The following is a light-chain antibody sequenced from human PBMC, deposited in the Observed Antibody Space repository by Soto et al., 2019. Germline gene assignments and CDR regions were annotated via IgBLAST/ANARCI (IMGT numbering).Light chain of an antibody. Sequence: EIVMTQSPATLSVSPGERATLSCRASQSISSHLAWYQQKPGQAPRLLIYDASTRATGIAARFTGSGSGTEFTLTISTLQSEDSAIYYCQRYNNWPPWTFGQGTKVEIK. CDR1: QSISSH. J-gene: IGKJ1*01. CDR3: QRYNNWPPWT. CDR2: DAS. V-gene: IGKV3-15*01.